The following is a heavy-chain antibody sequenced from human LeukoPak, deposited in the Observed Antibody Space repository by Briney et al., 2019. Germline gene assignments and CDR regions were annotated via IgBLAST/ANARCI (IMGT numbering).Heavy chain of an antibody. CDR3: ARPRDGFFDY. D-gene: IGHD5-24*01. V-gene: IGHV5-51*01. J-gene: IGHJ4*02. CDR1: GYTFSSYW. Sequence: GESLKISFKASGYTFSSYWIGWVRPMPGKGLAWVSIIYPGDADTRYSPSFQGHVTASADKSMSTAYLQWSSLKASDTALYYCARPRDGFFDYWGQGTLVTVSS. CDR2: IYPGDADT.